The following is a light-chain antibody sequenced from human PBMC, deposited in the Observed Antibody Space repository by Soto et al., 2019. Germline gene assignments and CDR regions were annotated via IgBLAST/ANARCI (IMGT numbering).Light chain of an antibody. Sequence: QSVLTQPPSASGSPGQSVTISCTGTSSDVGAYDYVSWYQHHPGKAPKLMIYEVSMRPSGVPDRFSGSKSGNTASLTVSGLQAEDEADYYCTSYAGSNNWGVFGGGTKLTVL. CDR3: TSYAGSNNWGV. J-gene: IGLJ2*01. V-gene: IGLV2-8*01. CDR2: EVS. CDR1: SSDVGAYDY.